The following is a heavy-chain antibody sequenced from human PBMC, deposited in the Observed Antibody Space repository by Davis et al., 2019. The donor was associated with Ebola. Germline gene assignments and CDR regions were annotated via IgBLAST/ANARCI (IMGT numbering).Heavy chain of an antibody. D-gene: IGHD2-15*01. V-gene: IGHV4-4*07. CDR2: IYTSGST. CDR1: GGSFSGYY. CDR3: ARERGPYCSGGSCYGYYFDY. J-gene: IGHJ4*02. Sequence: PSETLSLTCAVYGGSFSGYYWSWIRQPAGKGLEWIGRIYTSGSTNYNPSLKSRVTISVDTSKNQFSLKLSSVTAADTAVYYCARERGPYCSGGSCYGYYFDYWGQGTLVTVSS.